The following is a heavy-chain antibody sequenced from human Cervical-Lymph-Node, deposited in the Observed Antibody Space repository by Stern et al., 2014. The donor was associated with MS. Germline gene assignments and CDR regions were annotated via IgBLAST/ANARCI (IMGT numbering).Heavy chain of an antibody. CDR2: IYWDDSK. V-gene: IGHV2-5*02. J-gene: IGHJ4*02. D-gene: IGHD2-2*01. Sequence: KESGPTLVKPTQTLTLTCNFSGFSLNTRGVGVGWIRQPPGKALEWLAFIYWDDSKRYSPSLKNRLTITKDTSKNQVVLTMNNMDPVDTATFYCATHAPGVVPAALDYWGQGTLVTVSS. CDR1: GFSLNTRGVG. CDR3: ATHAPGVVPAALDY.